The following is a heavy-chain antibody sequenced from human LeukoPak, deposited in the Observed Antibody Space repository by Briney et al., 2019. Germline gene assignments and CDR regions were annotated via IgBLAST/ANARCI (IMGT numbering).Heavy chain of an antibody. CDR1: GSTFDDYA. CDR3: AKDRSGSYYKGAFDI. J-gene: IGHJ3*02. V-gene: IGHV3-9*01. D-gene: IGHD3-10*01. Sequence: GGSLRLSCAASGSTFDDYAMHWVRQAPGKGLEWVSGISWNSGSIGYADSVKGRFTISRDNANNSLYLQMNSLRAEDTALYYCAKDRSGSYYKGAFDIWGQGTMVTVSS. CDR2: ISWNSGSI.